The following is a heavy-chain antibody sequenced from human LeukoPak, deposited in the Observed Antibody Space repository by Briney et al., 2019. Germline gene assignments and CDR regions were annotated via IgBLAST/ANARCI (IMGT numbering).Heavy chain of an antibody. CDR2: MSPNSGDT. CDR1: GYTFTSYD. Sequence: ASVKVSCKASGYTFTSYDFNWVRQATGQRPEWMGWMSPNSGDTGYAQKFQDRVTMTRNTSISTAYMELSSLRSDDTAVYYCARGPPNWGYDYWGPGTLVTVSS. CDR3: ARGPPNWGYDY. V-gene: IGHV1-8*01. D-gene: IGHD7-27*01. J-gene: IGHJ4*02.